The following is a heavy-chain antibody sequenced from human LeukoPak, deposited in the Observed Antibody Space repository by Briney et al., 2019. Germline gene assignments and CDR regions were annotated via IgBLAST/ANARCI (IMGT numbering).Heavy chain of an antibody. CDR3: ARSGKAAAGSLDY. D-gene: IGHD6-13*01. CDR2: INAGNGNT. V-gene: IGHV1-69*01. CDR1: GGTFSSYA. J-gene: IGHJ4*02. Sequence: GSSVKVSCKASGGTFSSYAISWVRQAPGQGLERMGWINAGNGNTKYSQKFQGRVTITADESTSTAYMELSSLRSEDTAVYYCARSGKAAAGSLDYWGQGTLVTVSS.